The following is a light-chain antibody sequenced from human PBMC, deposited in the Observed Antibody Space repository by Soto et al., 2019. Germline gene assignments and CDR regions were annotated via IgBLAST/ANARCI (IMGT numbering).Light chain of an antibody. V-gene: IGLV2-14*01. CDR2: EVS. J-gene: IGLJ1*01. CDR3: SSYTSRPYV. Sequence: QSALTQPASVSGSPGQSVTMSCTGTSSDVGRYNYVTWYQQHPDKAPKLIIYEVSNRPSGVSNRLSGSKSGNTASLTISGLQAEDEADYYCSSYTSRPYVFGTGTKVTVL. CDR1: SSDVGRYNY.